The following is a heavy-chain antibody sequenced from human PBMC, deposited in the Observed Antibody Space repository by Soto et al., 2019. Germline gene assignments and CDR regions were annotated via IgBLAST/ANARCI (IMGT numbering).Heavy chain of an antibody. V-gene: IGHV3-48*01. CDR1: GFTFSSYS. CDR2: ISSSSSTM. Sequence: LRLSCAASGFTFSSYSMNWVRQAPGKGLEWVSYISSSSSTMYYADSVKGRSTISRDNAKNSLYLQMNSLRAEDTAVYYCARGDDSNGYYYVYWGQETLVTVSS. CDR3: ARGDDSNGYYYVY. D-gene: IGHD3-22*01. J-gene: IGHJ4*02.